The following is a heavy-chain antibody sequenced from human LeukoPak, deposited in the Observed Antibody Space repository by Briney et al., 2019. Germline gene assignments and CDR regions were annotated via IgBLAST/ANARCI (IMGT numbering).Heavy chain of an antibody. V-gene: IGHV3-23*01. CDR2: ISGSGGST. Sequence: GGSLRLSCAASGFTFSSYAMSWVRQAPGKGLEWVSPISGSGGSTYYADSVKGRFTISRDNSKNTLYLQMNSLRAEDTAVYYCAKSSGYSSAAGTGTRRYFDYWGQGALVTVSS. CDR1: GFTFSSYA. CDR3: AKSSGYSSAAGTGTRRYFDY. J-gene: IGHJ4*02. D-gene: IGHD6-13*01.